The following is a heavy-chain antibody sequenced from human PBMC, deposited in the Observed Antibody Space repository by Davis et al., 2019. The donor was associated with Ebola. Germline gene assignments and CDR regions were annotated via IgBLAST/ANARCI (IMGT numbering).Heavy chain of an antibody. V-gene: IGHV4-39*01. D-gene: IGHD4-11*01. CDR3: ARTDDNYSYYFDD. CDR1: GGSISSSSYY. CDR2: IHYSGST. J-gene: IGHJ4*02. Sequence: MPSETLSLTCTVSGGSISSSSYYCVYIRQPPGKGLEWIGSIHYSGSTYYNPSLKSRVTISVDTSRNQFSRKVSSVTAADTAVYYCARTDDNYSYYFDDWGQGTLVTVSS.